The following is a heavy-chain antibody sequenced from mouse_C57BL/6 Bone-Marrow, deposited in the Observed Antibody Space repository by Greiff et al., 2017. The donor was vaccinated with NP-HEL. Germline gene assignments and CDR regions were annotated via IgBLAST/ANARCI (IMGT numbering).Heavy chain of an antibody. CDR3: AREGGYYGYDGFDY. Sequence: EVKLQESGPGLVKPSQTVFLTCTVTGISITTGNYRWSWIRQFPGNKLEWIGYIYYSGHITYNPSLTSRTTITRDTPKNQFFLEMNSLTAEDTATYYCAREGGYYGYDGFDYWGQGTTLTVSS. D-gene: IGHD2-2*01. J-gene: IGHJ2*01. CDR1: GISITTGNYR. V-gene: IGHV3-5*01. CDR2: IYYSGHI.